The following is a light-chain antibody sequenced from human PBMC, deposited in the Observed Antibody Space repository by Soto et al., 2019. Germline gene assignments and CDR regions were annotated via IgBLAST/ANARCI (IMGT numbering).Light chain of an antibody. CDR2: EVY. Sequence: SALTQPPSASGSPGQSGTISCTGTSSDVGGYNYVSWYQHHPGKAPKLIIYEVYKRPSGVPDRFSGSKSGNTAALTVSGLKAEDEADYYCSSYVGTKSYVFGTGTKLTVL. CDR3: SSYVGTKSYV. CDR1: SSDVGGYNY. J-gene: IGLJ1*01. V-gene: IGLV2-8*01.